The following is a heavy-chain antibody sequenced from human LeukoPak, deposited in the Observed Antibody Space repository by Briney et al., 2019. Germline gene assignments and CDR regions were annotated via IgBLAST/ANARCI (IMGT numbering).Heavy chain of an antibody. J-gene: IGHJ4*02. V-gene: IGHV3-23*01. CDR2: ISTSGSNT. Sequence: PGGTLRLSCAASGFTFSSYGMTWVRQAPGKGLEWVSGISTSGSNTYYADSVKGRFTISRDNSKNTLYLQMNSLRAEDTALYYCATNVDTSDDYWGQGTLVTVSS. CDR1: GFTFSSYG. CDR3: ATNVDTSDDY. D-gene: IGHD5-18*01.